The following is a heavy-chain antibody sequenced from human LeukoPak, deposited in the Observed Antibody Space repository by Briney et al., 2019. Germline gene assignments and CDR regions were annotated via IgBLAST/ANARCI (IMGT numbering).Heavy chain of an antibody. D-gene: IGHD1-26*01. CDR1: GGSISSYY. V-gene: IGHV4-59*08. J-gene: IGHJ2*01. Sequence: PSETLSLTCTVSGGSISSYYWSWIRQPPGKGLEWIGYIYYSGSTNYNPSLKSRVTISVDTSKNQFSLKLSSVTAADTAVYYCARQLRNSGSYTRWWYFDLWGRGTLVTVSS. CDR2: IYYSGST. CDR3: ARQLRNSGSYTRWWYFDL.